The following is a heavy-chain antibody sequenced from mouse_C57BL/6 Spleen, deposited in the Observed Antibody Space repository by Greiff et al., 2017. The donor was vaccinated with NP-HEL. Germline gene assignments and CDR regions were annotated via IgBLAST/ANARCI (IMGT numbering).Heavy chain of an antibody. J-gene: IGHJ2*01. CDR1: GFNIKDDY. CDR3: TTSTTVVARDFDY. CDR2: IDPENGDT. Sequence: EVKLQESGAELVRPGASVKLSCTASGFNIKDDYMHWVKQRPEQGLEWIGWIDPENGDTEYASKFQGKATITADTSSNTAYLQLSSLTSEDTAVYYCTTSTTVVARDFDYWGQGTTLTVSS. D-gene: IGHD1-1*01. V-gene: IGHV14-4*01.